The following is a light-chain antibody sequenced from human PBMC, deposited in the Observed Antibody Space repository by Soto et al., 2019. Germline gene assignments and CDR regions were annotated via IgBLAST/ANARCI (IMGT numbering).Light chain of an antibody. V-gene: IGLV2-14*01. CDR2: DVS. CDR3: SSYTSSSSYV. Sequence: QSVLTQPPSGSGSPGQSSTISCTGTSSDVGGYNYVSWYQQHPGKAPKLMIYDVSNRPSGVSNRFSGSKSGNTASLTISGLQAEDEADYYCSSYTSSSSYVFGTGTKVTVL. CDR1: SSDVGGYNY. J-gene: IGLJ1*01.